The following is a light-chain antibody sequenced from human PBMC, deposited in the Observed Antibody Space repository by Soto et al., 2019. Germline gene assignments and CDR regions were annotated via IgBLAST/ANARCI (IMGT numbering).Light chain of an antibody. Sequence: ARTEPRSVCGYPAQAVTISCTGPSIDVGGSNYVSWYQQHPGKAPKLMIYDVSERPSGVPDRFSGSKSGNTASLTISGLQAEDEADYYCCSYAVTFYVFGTGTKVTVL. CDR2: DVS. CDR3: CSYAVTFYV. V-gene: IGLV2-11*01. CDR1: SIDVGGSNY. J-gene: IGLJ1*01.